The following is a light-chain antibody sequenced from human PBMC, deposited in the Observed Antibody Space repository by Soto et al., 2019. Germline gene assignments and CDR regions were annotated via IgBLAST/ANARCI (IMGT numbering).Light chain of an antibody. V-gene: IGKV1-9*01. CDR3: QQLNSFSRT. J-gene: IGKJ4*01. CDR1: QVISGF. Sequence: DIKLTQTPSFLSASVGDRVTITCRDSQVISGFLAWYQQKPGKTPKVLIYAASTLQSGVPSRFSGDGSGTEFTLTISSLQPEAFATYYCQQLNSFSRTFGGGTKVEIK. CDR2: AAS.